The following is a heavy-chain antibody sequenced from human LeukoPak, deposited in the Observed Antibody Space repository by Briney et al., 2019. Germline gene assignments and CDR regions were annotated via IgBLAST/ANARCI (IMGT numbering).Heavy chain of an antibody. J-gene: IGHJ4*02. Sequence: GASVKVSCKASGYTFTSYDINWVRQATGQGLEWVGWMNPNSGNTGYAQKFQGRVTMTRNTSISTAYMELSSLRSEDTAVYYCARSGRGAVAGKGDYWGQGTLVTVSS. V-gene: IGHV1-8*01. CDR1: GYTFTSYD. CDR2: MNPNSGNT. D-gene: IGHD6-19*01. CDR3: ARSGRGAVAGKGDY.